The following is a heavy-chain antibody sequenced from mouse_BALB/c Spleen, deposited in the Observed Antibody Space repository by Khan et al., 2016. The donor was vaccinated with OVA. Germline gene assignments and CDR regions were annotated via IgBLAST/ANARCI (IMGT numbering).Heavy chain of an antibody. CDR1: GYIFTNYW. D-gene: IGHD3-2*02. CDR2: IYPGTDNS. Sequence: QIQLVQSGAELVRPGASVKLSCKTSGYIFTNYWIHWVKQRSGQGLEWIARIYPGTDNSYYNEKLKDRATLTADKSSSTVYMQLSSLKSEDSAVYFCAREEALYYVDYWGQGTTLTVSS. CDR3: AREEALYYVDY. V-gene: IGHV1-76*01. J-gene: IGHJ2*01.